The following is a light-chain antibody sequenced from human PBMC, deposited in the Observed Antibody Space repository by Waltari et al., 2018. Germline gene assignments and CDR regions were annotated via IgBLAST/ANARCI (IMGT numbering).Light chain of an antibody. CDR3: QHHFRLPAT. J-gene: IGKJ1*01. CDR2: GAT. Sequence: LTQSTGTLSVSAWERATLSCRAIQSISRYLAWYQKKPGQAPRLLIYGATTRATGIPDRFRGSGSGTDFSLTISGLEPEDSAVYYCQHHFRLPATFGQGTKVEIK. V-gene: IGKV3-20*01. CDR1: QSISRY.